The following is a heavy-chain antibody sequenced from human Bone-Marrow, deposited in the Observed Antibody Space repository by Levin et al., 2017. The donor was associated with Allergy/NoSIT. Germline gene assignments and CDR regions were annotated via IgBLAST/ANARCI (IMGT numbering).Heavy chain of an antibody. CDR3: ARAWSGYPNYYYYGMDV. D-gene: IGHD3-3*01. V-gene: IGHV3-30-3*01. CDR1: GFTFSSYA. J-gene: IGHJ6*02. CDR2: ISYDGSNK. Sequence: PGGSLRLSCAASGFTFSSYAMHWVRQAPGKGLEWVAVISYDGSNKYYADSVKGRFTISRDNSKNTLYLQMNSLRAEDTAVYYCARAWSGYPNYYYYGMDVWGQGTTVTVSS.